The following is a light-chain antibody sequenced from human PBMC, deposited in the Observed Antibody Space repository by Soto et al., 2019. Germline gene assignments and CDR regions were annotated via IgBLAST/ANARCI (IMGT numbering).Light chain of an antibody. Sequence: EIVMTQSPATLSVSPGDTATLSCRASQRVSSHLAWYQQKPGQAPRLLIYAASTRATGIPVRFSGSGSETEFTLTIRSLQSEDSALYYCHQYNSWPWTFGQGTKV. CDR1: QRVSSH. J-gene: IGKJ1*01. CDR2: AAS. CDR3: HQYNSWPWT. V-gene: IGKV3-15*01.